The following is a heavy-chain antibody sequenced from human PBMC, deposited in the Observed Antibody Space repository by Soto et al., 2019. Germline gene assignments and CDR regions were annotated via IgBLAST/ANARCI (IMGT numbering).Heavy chain of an antibody. Sequence: SGPTLVNPTQTLTLTCTFSGFSLSTSGMCVSWIRQPPGKALEWLALIDWDDDKYYSTSLKTRLTISKDTSKNQVVLTMTNMDPVDTATYYCARMAVRGKQQLVRNDAFDIWGQGTMVTVSS. J-gene: IGHJ3*02. V-gene: IGHV2-70*01. D-gene: IGHD6-13*01. CDR2: IDWDDDK. CDR3: ARMAVRGKQQLVRNDAFDI. CDR1: GFSLSTSGMC.